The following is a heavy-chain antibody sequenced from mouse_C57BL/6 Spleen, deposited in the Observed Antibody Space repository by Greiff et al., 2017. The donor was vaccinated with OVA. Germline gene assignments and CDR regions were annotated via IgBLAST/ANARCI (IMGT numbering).Heavy chain of an antibody. CDR1: GFTFSDYG. CDR2: ISSGSSTI. D-gene: IGHD2-4*01. J-gene: IGHJ1*03. Sequence: EVKLVESGGGLVKPGGSLKLSCAASGFTFSDYGMHWVRQAPEKGLEWVAYISSGSSTIYYADTVKGRFTISRDNAKNTLFLQMTSLRSEDTAMYYCARVGSTMITPYWYFDVWGTGTTVTVSS. CDR3: ARVGSTMITPYWYFDV. V-gene: IGHV5-17*01.